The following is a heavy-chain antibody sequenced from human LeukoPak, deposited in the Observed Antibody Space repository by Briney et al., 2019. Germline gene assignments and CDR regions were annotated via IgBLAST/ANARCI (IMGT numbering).Heavy chain of an antibody. CDR1: GFTFSSYG. CDR3: ARWGSGERYHYGMDV. CDR2: ISYDGSNK. Sequence: PGGSLRLSCAASGFTFSSYGMHWVRQAPGKGLEWVAVISYDGSNKYYADSVKGRFTISRDNSKNTLYLQMNSLRAEDTAVYYCARWGSGERYHYGMDVWGRGTTVTVSS. V-gene: IGHV3-30*03. D-gene: IGHD3-10*01. J-gene: IGHJ6*02.